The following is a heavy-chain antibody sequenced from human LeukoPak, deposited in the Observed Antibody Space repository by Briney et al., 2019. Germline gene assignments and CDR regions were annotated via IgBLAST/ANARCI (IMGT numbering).Heavy chain of an antibody. V-gene: IGHV4-34*01. J-gene: IGHJ5*02. Sequence: SETLSLTCAVYGGSFSGYYWSWIRQPPGKGLEWIGEINHSGSTNYNPSLNSRVTISVDTSKNQFSLKLSSATAADTAVYYCARYYFDPWGQGTLVTVSS. CDR2: INHSGST. CDR1: GGSFSGYY. D-gene: IGHD3-10*01. CDR3: ARYYFDP.